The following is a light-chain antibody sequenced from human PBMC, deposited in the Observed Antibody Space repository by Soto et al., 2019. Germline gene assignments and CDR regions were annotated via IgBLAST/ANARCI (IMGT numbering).Light chain of an antibody. CDR3: ESFDSSLSGSYV. V-gene: IGLV1-40*01. CDR1: YSNIGAGFD. J-gene: IGLJ1*01. Sequence: QSVLTQPPSVSGAPGQRVTSSCTGTYSNIGAGFDVHWYQRLPGTAPKILIYNNVNRPSGVPDRFSASKSGTSASLVIAELQPEDEADYYCESFDSSLSGSYVFGTGTKLTVL. CDR2: NNV.